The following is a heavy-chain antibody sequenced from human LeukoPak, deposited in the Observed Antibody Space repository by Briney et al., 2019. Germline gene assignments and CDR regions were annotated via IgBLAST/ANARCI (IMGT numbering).Heavy chain of an antibody. CDR2: IIPIFGTA. D-gene: IGHD1-26*01. CDR3: ARVRVGATSDY. CDR1: GGTFSSYA. J-gene: IGHJ4*02. V-gene: IGHV1-69*05. Sequence: ASVKVSCKASGGTFSSYAISWVRQAPGQGLEWMGRIIPIFGTANYAQKFQGRVTITTDESTSTAYMKLSSLRSEDTAVYYCARVRVGATSDYWGQGTLVTVSS.